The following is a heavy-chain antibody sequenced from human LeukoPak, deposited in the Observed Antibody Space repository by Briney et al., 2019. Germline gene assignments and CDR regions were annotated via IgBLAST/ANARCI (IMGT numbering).Heavy chain of an antibody. CDR3: VRAEVGTTLKYYYYYMDV. V-gene: IGHV3-11*04. Sequence: GGSLRLSCAASGFTFSDYYMSWIRQAPGEGLEWVSYISTSSSTIYYADSVKGRFTISRDNAKDSLYLQMNSLRAEDTAVYYCVRAEVGTTLKYYYYYMDVWGKGTTVTVSS. J-gene: IGHJ6*03. CDR2: ISTSSSTI. CDR1: GFTFSDYY. D-gene: IGHD1-26*01.